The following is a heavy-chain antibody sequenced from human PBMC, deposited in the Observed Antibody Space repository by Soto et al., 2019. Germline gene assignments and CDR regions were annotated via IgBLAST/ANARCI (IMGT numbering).Heavy chain of an antibody. CDR3: ARGRVEGDCSGGSCYHLDY. J-gene: IGHJ4*02. V-gene: IGHV1-8*01. Sequence: ASVKVSCKASGYTFTSDINWVRQATGQGLESMGWMNAKSGNTGYAQKFQGRITMTRDTSISTAYMELTSLRHEDTAVYYCARGRVEGDCSGGSCYHLDYWGQGTQFTVSS. CDR1: GYTFTSD. D-gene: IGHD2-15*01. CDR2: MNAKSGNT.